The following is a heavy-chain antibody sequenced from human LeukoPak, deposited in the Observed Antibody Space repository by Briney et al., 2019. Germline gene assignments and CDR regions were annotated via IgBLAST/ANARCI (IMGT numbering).Heavy chain of an antibody. V-gene: IGHV3-21*01. D-gene: IGHD2-8*01. CDR2: ISSSSSYI. CDR3: ARVDEVNGRFDP. Sequence: GGSLRLSCAASGFTFSSYSMNWVRQAPGKGLEWVSSISSSSSYIYYTDSVKGRFTISRDNAKNSLYLQMNSLRAEDTAVYYCARVDEVNGRFDPWGQGTLVTVSS. CDR1: GFTFSSYS. J-gene: IGHJ5*02.